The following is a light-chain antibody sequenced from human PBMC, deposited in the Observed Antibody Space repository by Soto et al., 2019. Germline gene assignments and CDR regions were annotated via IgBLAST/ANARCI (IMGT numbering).Light chain of an antibody. CDR1: QSVSSD. J-gene: IGKJ4*01. CDR2: DAS. V-gene: IGKV3-11*01. CDR3: QQRSNWPLT. Sequence: ETVLTQSPATLSLSPGERATLSCRASQSVSSDLAWYQQKPGQAPRLLIYDASNRATGIPARFSGSGSGTDFTLTISSLEPGDFAVYYCQQRSNWPLTLGGWTKVEIK.